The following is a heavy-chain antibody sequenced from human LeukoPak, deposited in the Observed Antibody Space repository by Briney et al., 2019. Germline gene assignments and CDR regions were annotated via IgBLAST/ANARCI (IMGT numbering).Heavy chain of an antibody. CDR1: GGTFSSYA. CDR3: ARDTYVLLWFGELSSAFDI. CDR2: IIPIFGTA. Sequence: ASVKVSCKASGGTFSSYAISWVRQAPGQGLEWMGSIIPIFGTANYAQKFQGRVTITTDESTSTAYMELSSLRSEDTAVYYCARDTYVLLWFGELSSAFDIWGQGTMVTVSS. V-gene: IGHV1-69*05. J-gene: IGHJ3*02. D-gene: IGHD3-10*01.